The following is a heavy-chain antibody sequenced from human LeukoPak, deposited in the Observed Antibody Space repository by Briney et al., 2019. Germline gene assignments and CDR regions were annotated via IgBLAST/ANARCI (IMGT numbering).Heavy chain of an antibody. CDR1: GGSISSSSYY. V-gene: IGHV4-39*01. CDR2: IYYSGST. CDR3: ARPDPSTVPGLDAFDI. Sequence: PSETLSLTCTVSGGSISSSSYYWGWIRQPPGKGLEWIGSIYYSGSTYYNPSLKSRVTISVDTPKNQFSLKLSSVTAADTAVYYCARPDPSTVPGLDAFDIWGQGTMVTVSS. D-gene: IGHD4-17*01. J-gene: IGHJ3*02.